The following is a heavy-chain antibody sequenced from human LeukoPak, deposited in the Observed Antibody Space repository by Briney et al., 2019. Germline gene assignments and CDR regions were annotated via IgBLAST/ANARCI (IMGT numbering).Heavy chain of an antibody. Sequence: PGGSLRLSCAASGFTFSSYAMHWVRQAPGKGLEWVAVISYDGSNKYYADSVRGRFTISRDNSKNTLYLQVNSLRAEDTAVYYCAREGTVTTLGYWGQGTLVTVSS. CDR1: GFTFSSYA. J-gene: IGHJ4*02. V-gene: IGHV3-30-3*01. CDR2: ISYDGSNK. D-gene: IGHD4-17*01. CDR3: AREGTVTTLGY.